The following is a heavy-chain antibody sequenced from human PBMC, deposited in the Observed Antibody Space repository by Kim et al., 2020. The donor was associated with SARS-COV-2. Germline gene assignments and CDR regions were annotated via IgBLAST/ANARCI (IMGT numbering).Heavy chain of an antibody. Sequence: GGSLRLSCAASGFTFSSSSMSWVRQAPGKGLEWVSYISSTSSTIYYADSVKGRFTISRDNAKNSLYLRMNSLRDEDTAVYYCARGQMAAAGTSFDYWGQGTLVTVSS. CDR2: ISSTSSTI. V-gene: IGHV3-48*02. CDR3: ARGQMAAAGTSFDY. D-gene: IGHD6-13*01. CDR1: GFTFSSSS. J-gene: IGHJ4*02.